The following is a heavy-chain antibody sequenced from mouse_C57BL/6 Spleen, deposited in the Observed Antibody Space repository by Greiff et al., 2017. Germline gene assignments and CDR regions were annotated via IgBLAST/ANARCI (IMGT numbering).Heavy chain of an antibody. CDR3: ARYAYSPRYFDY. CDR2: IHPNSGST. CDR1: GYTFTSSW. V-gene: IGHV1-64*01. J-gene: IGHJ2*01. Sequence: QVQLQQPGAELVKPGASVKLSCKASGYTFTSSWMHWVKQRPGQGLEWIGMIHPNSGSTNYNEKFKSKATLTVDKSSSTAYMQLSILTSEDSAVYYCARYAYSPRYFDYWGQGTTLTVSS. D-gene: IGHD2-12*01.